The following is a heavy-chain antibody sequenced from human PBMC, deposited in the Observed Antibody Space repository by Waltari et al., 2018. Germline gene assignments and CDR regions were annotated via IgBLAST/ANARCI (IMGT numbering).Heavy chain of an antibody. CDR1: GYSISSGYY. J-gene: IGHJ5*02. D-gene: IGHD2-2*01. Sequence: QAQLQESGPGLVKPSETLSLTCAVSGYSISSGYYWGWLRQPPGKGLEWIGSIYHSGSTYYNPSLKSRVTISVDTSKNQFSLKLSSVTAADTAVYYCASSCSSTSCYATWGQGTLVTVSS. CDR3: ASSCSSTSCYAT. CDR2: IYHSGST. V-gene: IGHV4-38-2*01.